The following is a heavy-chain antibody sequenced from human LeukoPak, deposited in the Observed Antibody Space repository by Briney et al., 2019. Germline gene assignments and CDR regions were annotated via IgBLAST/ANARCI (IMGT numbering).Heavy chain of an antibody. D-gene: IGHD5-12*01. CDR2: IKQDGSEK. CDR3: ARDMDLSGYDSYFDY. J-gene: IGHJ4*02. V-gene: IGHV3-7*01. CDR1: GFTISSYW. Sequence: GGSLRLSCATSGFTISSYWMSWVRQAPGKGLEWVASIKQDGSEKYYVDSVQGRCTISRDNAKNSLYLQMNSLRAEDTAVYYCARDMDLSGYDSYFDYWGQGTLVTVSS.